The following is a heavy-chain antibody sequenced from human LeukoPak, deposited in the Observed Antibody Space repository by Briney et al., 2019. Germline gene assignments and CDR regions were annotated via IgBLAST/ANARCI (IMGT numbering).Heavy chain of an antibody. J-gene: IGHJ4*02. CDR1: GGSISSYY. V-gene: IGHV4-59*01. Sequence: PSETLSLTCTVPGGSISSYYWSRIRQPPGKGLEWLGYIYYTGSSNYNPSLKSRVSISVDTSKNQFSLKLSSVTAADTAVYYCARRPLAAVMYLDLWGQGTLVTVSS. CDR3: ARRPLAAVMYLDL. CDR2: IYYTGSS. D-gene: IGHD6-13*01.